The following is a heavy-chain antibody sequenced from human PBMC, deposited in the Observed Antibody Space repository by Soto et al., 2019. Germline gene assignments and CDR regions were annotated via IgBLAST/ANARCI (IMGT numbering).Heavy chain of an antibody. CDR1: GGSVSSSNYY. D-gene: IGHD3-9*01. Sequence: QLQLQESGPGLVKPSETLSLTCTVSGGSVSSSNYYWGWIRQSPGKGLEWIGSIYYSGSTYYNPSLESRVTISVDKSKNQFSLKVISVTAADTAVYYCARLEGLAKISYYFEYWGQGTLVTVSS. CDR3: ARLEGLAKISYYFEY. V-gene: IGHV4-39*01. CDR2: IYYSGST. J-gene: IGHJ4*02.